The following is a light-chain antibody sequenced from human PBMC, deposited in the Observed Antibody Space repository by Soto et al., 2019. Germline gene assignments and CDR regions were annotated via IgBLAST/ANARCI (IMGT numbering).Light chain of an antibody. CDR2: RAS. CDR1: QSVGSW. J-gene: IGKJ4*01. V-gene: IGKV1-5*03. CDR3: QHYNSYPLT. Sequence: DIQMTQSHSTLSASVGDRVTITCRASQSVGSWLAWYQQKPGKTPKLLIYRASRLESGVPSRFSGSGSGTEFTLTISSLQPDDFATYYCQHYNSYPLTFGGGTKVEIK.